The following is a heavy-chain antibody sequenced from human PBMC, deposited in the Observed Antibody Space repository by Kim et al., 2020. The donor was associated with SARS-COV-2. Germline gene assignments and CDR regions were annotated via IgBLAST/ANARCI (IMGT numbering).Heavy chain of an antibody. Sequence: SETLSLTCTVSGGSISSYYWSWIRQPPGKGLEWIGYIYYSGSTNYNPSLKSRVTISVDTSKNQFSLKLSSVTAADTAVYYCARTIAAARGSWFDPWGQGTLVTVSS. CDR2: IYYSGST. CDR1: GGSISSYY. CDR3: ARTIAAARGSWFDP. D-gene: IGHD6-13*01. V-gene: IGHV4-59*13. J-gene: IGHJ5*02.